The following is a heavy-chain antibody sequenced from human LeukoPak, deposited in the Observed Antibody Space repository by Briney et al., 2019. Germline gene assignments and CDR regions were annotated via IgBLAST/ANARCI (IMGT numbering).Heavy chain of an antibody. J-gene: IGHJ4*02. CDR3: ATGGYVEMATKD. D-gene: IGHD5-24*01. CDR1: GGSFSGYY. CDR2: INHSGST. Sequence: SETLSLTCTVYGGSFSGYYWNWIRQPPGKGLEWIGEINHSGSTNYNPSLKSRVTISVDTSKNQFSLKLSSVTAADTAVYYCATGGYVEMATKDWGQGTLVTVSS. V-gene: IGHV4-34*01.